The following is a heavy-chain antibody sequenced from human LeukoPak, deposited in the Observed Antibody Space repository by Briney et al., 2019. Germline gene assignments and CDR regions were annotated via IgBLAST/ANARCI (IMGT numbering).Heavy chain of an antibody. J-gene: IGHJ4*02. D-gene: IGHD6-19*01. CDR3: ARARGIAVAGRGLGY. CDR1: GHTFTSYD. Sequence: ASVKVSCKASGHTFTSYDINWVRQATGQGLEWMGWMNPNSGNTGYAQKFQGRVTMTRNTSISTAYMELSSLRSEDTAVYYWARARGIAVAGRGLGYWGQGTLVTVSS. V-gene: IGHV1-8*01. CDR2: MNPNSGNT.